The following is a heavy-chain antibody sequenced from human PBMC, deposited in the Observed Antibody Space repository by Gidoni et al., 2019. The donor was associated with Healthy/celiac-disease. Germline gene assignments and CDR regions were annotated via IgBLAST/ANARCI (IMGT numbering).Heavy chain of an antibody. D-gene: IGHD3-3*01. J-gene: IGHJ4*02. Sequence: QVQLQESGPGLVKPSQTLSLTCPVPGGSLSIGGYSWSWIRQHPGKGLEWIGYIYYSGSTYYNPSLKSRVTISVDTSKNQFSLKLSSVTAADTAVYYCARNDFWSGYRMNNYFDYWGQGTLVTVSS. V-gene: IGHV4-31*03. CDR1: GGSLSIGGYS. CDR3: ARNDFWSGYRMNNYFDY. CDR2: IYYSGST.